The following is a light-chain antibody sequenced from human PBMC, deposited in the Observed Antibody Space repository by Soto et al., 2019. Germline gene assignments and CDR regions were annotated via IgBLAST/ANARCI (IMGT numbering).Light chain of an antibody. J-gene: IGKJ5*01. CDR1: QSISSY. CDR3: QQSYSTIIT. V-gene: IGKV1-39*01. CDR2: GAS. Sequence: DIHMTQSPSSLSAAVGDRVTITCLASQSISSYLNWYQQNPGKDPNILIYGASSLQSGVISRFSGSGSGTAVTLTISSMQPEDFASYFCQQSYSTIITFGQGTRLEIK.